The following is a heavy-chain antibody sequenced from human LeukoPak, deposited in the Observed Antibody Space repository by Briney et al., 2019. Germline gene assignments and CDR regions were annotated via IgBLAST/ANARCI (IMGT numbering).Heavy chain of an antibody. D-gene: IGHD5-18*01. V-gene: IGHV4-30-4*01. J-gene: IGHJ4*02. CDR1: GGCISSGDYY. CDR2: IYYSGST. Sequence: SETLSLTCTVSGGCISSGDYYWSWIRQPPGKGLEWIGYIYYSGSTNYNPSLKSRVTMSLDKSKNQFSLKLDSVTAADTAVYYCASRTTMVTSYWGQGTLVTVSS. CDR3: ASRTTMVTSY.